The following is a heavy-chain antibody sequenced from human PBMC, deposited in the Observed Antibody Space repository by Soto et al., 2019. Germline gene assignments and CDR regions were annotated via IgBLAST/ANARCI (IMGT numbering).Heavy chain of an antibody. CDR3: ARDTVGATTPYFDY. D-gene: IGHD1-26*01. V-gene: IGHV3-21*01. CDR2: ISSSSSYI. CDR1: GFTFSSYS. Sequence: LRLSCAASGFTFSSYSMNWVRQAPGKGPEWVSSISSSSSYIYYADSVKGRFTISRDNAKNSLYLQMNSLRAEDTAVYYCARDTVGATTPYFDYWGQGTLVTVSS. J-gene: IGHJ4*02.